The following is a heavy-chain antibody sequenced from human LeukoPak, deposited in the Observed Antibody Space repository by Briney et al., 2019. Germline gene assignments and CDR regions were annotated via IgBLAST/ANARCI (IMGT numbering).Heavy chain of an antibody. Sequence: GASVKVSCKASGYTFTGYYMHWVRQAPGQGLEWMGWINPNSGGTNYAQEFQGRVTMTRDTSISTAYMELSRLRSDDTAVYYCARVDTAMVTRGSYFDYWGQGTLVTVSS. J-gene: IGHJ4*02. CDR1: GYTFTGYY. CDR3: ARVDTAMVTRGSYFDY. D-gene: IGHD5-18*01. CDR2: INPNSGGT. V-gene: IGHV1-2*02.